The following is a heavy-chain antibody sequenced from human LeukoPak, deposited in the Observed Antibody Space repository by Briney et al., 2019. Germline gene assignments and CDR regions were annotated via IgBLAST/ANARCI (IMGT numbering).Heavy chain of an antibody. CDR3: ARDLDGDYSAFDI. D-gene: IGHD4-17*01. CDR1: GFTFSSYA. Sequence: PGGSLRLSCAASGFTFSSYAMHWVRQAPGKGLEWVAVISYDGSNKYYADSVKGRFTISRDNAKNSLYLQMNSLRAEDTAVYYCARDLDGDYSAFDIWGQGTMVTVSS. J-gene: IGHJ3*02. CDR2: ISYDGSNK. V-gene: IGHV3-30*04.